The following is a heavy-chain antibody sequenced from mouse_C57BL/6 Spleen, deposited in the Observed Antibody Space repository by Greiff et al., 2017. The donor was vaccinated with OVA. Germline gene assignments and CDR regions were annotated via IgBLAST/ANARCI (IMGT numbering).Heavy chain of an antibody. CDR1: GYTFTDYY. V-gene: IGHV1-26*01. CDR2: INPNNGGT. Sequence: EVKLQQSGPELVKPGASVKISCKASGYTFTDYYMNWVKQSHGKSLEWIGDINPNNGGTSYNQKFKGKATLTVDKSSSTAYMELRSRTSEDSAVYYCARNPPPRTWYAMDYWGQGTSVTVSS. J-gene: IGHJ4*01. CDR3: ARNPPPRTWYAMDY.